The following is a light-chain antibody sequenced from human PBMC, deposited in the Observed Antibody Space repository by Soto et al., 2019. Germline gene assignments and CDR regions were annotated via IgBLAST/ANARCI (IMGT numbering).Light chain of an antibody. V-gene: IGLV1-44*01. CDR1: SSNIGSNT. CDR3: SSWDDNLDAVV. CDR2: TND. Sequence: VLTQPPSASGTPGQRVTISCSGSSSNIGSNTVNWYQQLPGTAPKLLIYTNDQRPSGVPDRFSGSRSGTSASLAISGLQFEDEADYHCSSWDDNLDAVVFGAGTKVTV. J-gene: IGLJ1*01.